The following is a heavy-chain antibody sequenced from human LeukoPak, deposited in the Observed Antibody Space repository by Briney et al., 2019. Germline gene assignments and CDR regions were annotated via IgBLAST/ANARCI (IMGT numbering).Heavy chain of an antibody. V-gene: IGHV3-23*01. CDR1: GFTFSRFT. D-gene: IGHD4-23*01. J-gene: IGHJ4*02. CDR3: AKGGGWLYYFDY. Sequence: PGGSLRLSCAASGFTFSRFTMNWVRQAPGKGLEWVSGISGSDSSTYYADFVKGRFIISRDNSKNTLYLQMNSLRADDTAVCYCAKGGGWLYYFDYWGQGTLVTVSS. CDR2: ISGSDSST.